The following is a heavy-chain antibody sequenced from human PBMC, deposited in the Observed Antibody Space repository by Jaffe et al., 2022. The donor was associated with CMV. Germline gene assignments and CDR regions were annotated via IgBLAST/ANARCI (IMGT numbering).Heavy chain of an antibody. CDR3: ARVVRYFDWLPIPYIDY. V-gene: IGHV4-34*01. D-gene: IGHD3-9*01. CDR1: GGSFSGYY. J-gene: IGHJ4*02. Sequence: QVQLQQWGAGLLKPSETLSLTCAVYGGSFSGYYWSWIRQPPGKGLEWIGEINHSGSTNYNPSLKSRVTISVDTSKNQFSLKLSSVTAADTAVYYCARVVRYFDWLPIPYIDYWGQGTLVTVSS. CDR2: INHSGST.